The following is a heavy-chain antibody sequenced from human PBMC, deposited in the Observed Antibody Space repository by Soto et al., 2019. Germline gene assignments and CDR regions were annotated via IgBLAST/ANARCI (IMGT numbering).Heavy chain of an antibody. J-gene: IGHJ4*02. CDR2: ISDSGKT. CDR1: GGSIIGSS. CDR3: VRRRAIYGEWDYYDY. V-gene: IGHV4-59*01. D-gene: IGHD2-8*01. Sequence: SETLSLACTVSGGSIIGSSRTWIRQSPGRGLEWLGFISDSGKTDSDASLKGRLAISLDTSRSQFSLSLTSVTAADTALYYCVRRRAIYGEWDYYDYWGQGALVTVSS.